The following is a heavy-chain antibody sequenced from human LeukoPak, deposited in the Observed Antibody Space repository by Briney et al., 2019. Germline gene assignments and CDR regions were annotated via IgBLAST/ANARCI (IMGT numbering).Heavy chain of an antibody. V-gene: IGHV3-53*01. CDR2: IYSGGSA. J-gene: IGHJ6*03. D-gene: IGHD2-2*01. CDR1: GFTVSSSY. CDR3: ARVSLLPAAMGYYYYYYMDL. Sequence: PGGSLRLSCAASGFTVSSSYMNWVRQAPGKGLEWVSVIYSGGSAFYADSVKGRFTVSRDSSKNTLYLQMNSLRAEDTAVYYCARVSLLPAAMGYYYYYYMDLWGKGTTVTVSS.